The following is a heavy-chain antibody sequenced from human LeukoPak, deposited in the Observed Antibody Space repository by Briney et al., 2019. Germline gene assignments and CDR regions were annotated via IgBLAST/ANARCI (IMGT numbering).Heavy chain of an antibody. Sequence: GGSLRLSCAASGFTFSSSAMSWVRQAPGKGLEWVSAISNNGGYTYYADSVQGRFTISRDNSKSTLCLQMNSLRAEDTAVYYCAKDLGYYGSGSYSRNPDYWGQGTLVTVSS. CDR3: AKDLGYYGSGSYSRNPDY. V-gene: IGHV3-23*01. CDR2: ISNNGGYT. J-gene: IGHJ4*02. D-gene: IGHD3-10*01. CDR1: GFTFSSSA.